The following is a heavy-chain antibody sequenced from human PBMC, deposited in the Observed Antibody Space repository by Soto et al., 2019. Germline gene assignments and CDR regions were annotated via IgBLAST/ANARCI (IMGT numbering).Heavy chain of an antibody. V-gene: IGHV4-39*01. D-gene: IGHD6-13*01. J-gene: IGHJ3*01. CDR3: AAEILRAETGRTFRGFDV. CDR2: VFKSEIT. CDR1: GGSISGSTYY. Sequence: SETLSLTCTVSGGSISGSTYYWAWIRQPPGKGLEWLGRVFKSEITSNNSSLKSQVTMSVDTSKNQFSLKLSSVTAADTSVYYCAAEILRAETGRTFRGFDVWGQGTMVTVSS.